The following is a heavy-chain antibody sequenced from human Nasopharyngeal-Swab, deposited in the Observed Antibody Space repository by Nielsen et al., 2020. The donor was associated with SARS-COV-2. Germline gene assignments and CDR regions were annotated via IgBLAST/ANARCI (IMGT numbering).Heavy chain of an antibody. V-gene: IGHV3-33*01. J-gene: IGHJ4*02. Sequence: GESLKISCAASGFTFSSYGMHWVRQAPGKGLEWVAVIWYDGSNKYYADSVKGRFTISRDNSKNTLYLQMNSLRAEDTAVYYCARGAAAADYWGQGTLVTVSS. CDR3: ARGAAAADY. CDR2: IWYDGSNK. CDR1: GFTFSSYG. D-gene: IGHD6-13*01.